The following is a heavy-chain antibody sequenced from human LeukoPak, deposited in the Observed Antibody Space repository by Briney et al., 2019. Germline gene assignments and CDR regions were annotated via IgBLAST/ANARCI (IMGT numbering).Heavy chain of an antibody. J-gene: IGHJ3*02. CDR3: ARVRRDGYNGGAFDI. Sequence: SETLSLTSTVSGGSISSYYWSWIRQPPGKGLEWIGYIYYSGSTNYNPSLKSRVTISVDTSKNQFSLKLSSVTAADTAVYYCARVRRDGYNGGAFDIWGQGTMVTVSS. D-gene: IGHD5-24*01. CDR1: GGSISSYY. CDR2: IYYSGST. V-gene: IGHV4-59*01.